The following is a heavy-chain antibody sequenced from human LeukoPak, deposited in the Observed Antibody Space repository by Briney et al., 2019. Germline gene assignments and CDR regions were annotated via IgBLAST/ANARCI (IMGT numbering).Heavy chain of an antibody. V-gene: IGHV1-18*01. CDR1: GYTFTSYG. J-gene: IGHJ6*02. Sequence: ASVKVSCKASGYTFTSYGFSWVRQAPGQGLEWMGWISAYNGNTNYAQKLQGRVTMTTDTSTSTAYMELRSLRSDDTAVYYCARDRLVGIAKRGYSGYDPSDYYYYGMDVWGQGTTVTVSS. CDR3: ARDRLVGIAKRGYSGYDPSDYYYYGMDV. CDR2: ISAYNGNT. D-gene: IGHD5-12*01.